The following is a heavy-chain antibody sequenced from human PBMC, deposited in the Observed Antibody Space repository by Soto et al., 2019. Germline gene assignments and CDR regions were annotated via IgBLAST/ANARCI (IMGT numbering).Heavy chain of an antibody. Sequence: GASVKVSCKASGYTFTSYYMHWVRQAPGQGLEWMGWINPNSGGTNYAQKFQGWVTMTRDTSISTAYMELSRLRSDDTAVYYCARDWGYCSSTSCYPDYWGQGTLVTVSS. CDR1: GYTFTSYY. D-gene: IGHD2-2*01. J-gene: IGHJ4*02. V-gene: IGHV1-2*04. CDR3: ARDWGYCSSTSCYPDY. CDR2: INPNSGGT.